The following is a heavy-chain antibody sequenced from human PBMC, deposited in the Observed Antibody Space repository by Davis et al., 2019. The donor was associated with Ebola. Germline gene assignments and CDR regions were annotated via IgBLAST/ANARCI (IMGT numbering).Heavy chain of an antibody. D-gene: IGHD3-10*01. CDR3: ARGRALSDY. V-gene: IGHV7-4-1*02. J-gene: IGHJ4*02. Sequence: AASVKVSCKASGSSYGISWVRQAPGQGLEWMGWINTNTGNPTYAQGFTGRFVFSLDTSVSTAYLQISSLKAEDTAVYYCARGRALSDYWGQGTLVTVSS. CDR2: INTNTGNP. CDR1: GSSYG.